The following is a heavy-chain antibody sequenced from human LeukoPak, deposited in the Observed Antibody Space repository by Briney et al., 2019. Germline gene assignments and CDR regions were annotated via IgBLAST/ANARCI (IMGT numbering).Heavy chain of an antibody. CDR1: GYSFPSYW. D-gene: IGHD6-6*01. CDR2: LDPSDTYT. J-gene: IGHJ4*02. Sequence: GQSLRISCNGSGYSFPSYWISWVRHMPRKGLEWMGRLDPSDTYTNYSPSFQGHVTISADKSISTDYLQWSRLKASDTAMYYCARIASYSSSHEFDYWGQGTLVTVSS. V-gene: IGHV5-10-1*01. CDR3: ARIASYSSSHEFDY.